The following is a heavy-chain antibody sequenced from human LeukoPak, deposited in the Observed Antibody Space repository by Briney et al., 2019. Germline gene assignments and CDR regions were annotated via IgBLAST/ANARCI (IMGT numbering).Heavy chain of an antibody. CDR3: ARDWNGDYCFED. D-gene: IGHD4-17*01. CDR1: GFTVSSNY. CDR2: IYSSGDT. J-gene: IGHJ4*02. Sequence: PGGSLRLSCAASGFTVSSNYMSWVRQAPGKGLEWVSVIYSSGDTYYADSVKGRFTISRDNSKNTLYLQMNSLRAEDTAVYHCARDWNGDYCFEDWGRGTLVTVSS. V-gene: IGHV3-53*05.